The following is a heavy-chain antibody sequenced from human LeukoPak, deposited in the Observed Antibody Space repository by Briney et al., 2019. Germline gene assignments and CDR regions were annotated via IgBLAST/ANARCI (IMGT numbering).Heavy chain of an antibody. CDR2: ISYDGSNK. Sequence: GGSLRLSCAASGFTFSSYGMHWVRQAPGKGLEWVAVISYDGSNKYYADSVKGRFTISRDNSKNTLYLQMNSLRAEDTAVYYCARDPHGYWWFDPWGQGTLVTVSS. CDR3: ARDPHGYWWFDP. V-gene: IGHV3-30*03. D-gene: IGHD5-18*01. CDR1: GFTFSSYG. J-gene: IGHJ5*02.